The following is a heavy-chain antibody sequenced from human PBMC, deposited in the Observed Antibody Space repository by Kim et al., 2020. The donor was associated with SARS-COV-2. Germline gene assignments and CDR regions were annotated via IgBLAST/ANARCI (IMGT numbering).Heavy chain of an antibody. CDR3: ARLPESHWAAADRVHY. V-gene: IGHV5-10-1*01. CDR2: IDPSDSYT. CDR1: GYSFTSYW. J-gene: IGHJ4*02. D-gene: IGHD6-13*01. Sequence: GESLKISCKGSGYSFTSYWISWVRQMPGKGLEWMGRIDPSDSYTNYSPSFQGHVTISADKSISTAYLQWSSLKASDTAMYYCARLPESHWAAADRVHYWGQGTLVTVSS.